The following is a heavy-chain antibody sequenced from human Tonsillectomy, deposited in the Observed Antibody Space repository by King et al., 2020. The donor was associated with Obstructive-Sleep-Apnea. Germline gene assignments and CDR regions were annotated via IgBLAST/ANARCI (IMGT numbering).Heavy chain of an antibody. V-gene: IGHV4-59*02. D-gene: IGHD6-19*01. CDR3: AKSHCGGWYWRFDL. CDR1: GGSVGREY. Sequence: TCAGAGGSVGREYWSWSRQSPGQGLEWVGDLDYSGSTSYNPSLKSRVTLSLDTSKNQFSLKLSSGPAADTAVEYCAKSHCGGWYWRFDLGGRGPLLTVSS. J-gene: IGHJ2*01. CDR2: LDYSGST.